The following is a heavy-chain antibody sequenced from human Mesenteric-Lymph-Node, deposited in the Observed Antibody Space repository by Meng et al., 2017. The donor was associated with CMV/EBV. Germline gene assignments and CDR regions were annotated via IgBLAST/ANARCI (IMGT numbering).Heavy chain of an antibody. CDR1: GFTFSSYW. J-gene: IGHJ4*02. D-gene: IGHD3-3*01. CDR2: IKEDGSEK. Sequence: GGSLRLSCAASGFTFSSYWMSWVRQAPGKGLEWVANIKEDGSEKYYVGSVKGRFTTSRDNAKNSLCLQMNSLRADDTAVYYCATDFWSGYYEDFWGQGTLVTVSS. CDR3: ATDFWSGYYEDF. V-gene: IGHV3-7*01.